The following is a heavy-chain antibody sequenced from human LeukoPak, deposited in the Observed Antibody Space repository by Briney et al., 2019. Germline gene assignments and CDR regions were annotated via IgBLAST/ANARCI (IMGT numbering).Heavy chain of an antibody. CDR3: VKRTMAGVLERRTYYFDY. CDR1: GFTVISNY. V-gene: IGHV3-23*01. Sequence: GRTLRLSCAASGFTVISNYMSWGRQAPGKGREWLSIIRGSGLNAYYADCVKGRFTISRDNSNSPLFLQMNTLRAEATAIYYCVKRTMAGVLERRTYYFDYWGQGSLVTVSP. D-gene: IGHD2-2*01. CDR2: IRGSGLNA. J-gene: IGHJ4*02.